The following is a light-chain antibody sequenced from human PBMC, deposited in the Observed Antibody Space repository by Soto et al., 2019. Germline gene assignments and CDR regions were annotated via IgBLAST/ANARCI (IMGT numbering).Light chain of an antibody. CDR2: EVS. CDR1: SSDVGDYNY. V-gene: IGLV2-8*01. J-gene: IGLJ3*02. Sequence: QSALTQPPSASGSPGQSVTISCTGTSSDVGDYNYVSWYQQHPGKAPKLMIYEVSKRPSGVPDRFSGSKSGNTASLTVSGLQAEAEADYYCISYAGSNNWVFGGGTKLTVL. CDR3: ISYAGSNNWV.